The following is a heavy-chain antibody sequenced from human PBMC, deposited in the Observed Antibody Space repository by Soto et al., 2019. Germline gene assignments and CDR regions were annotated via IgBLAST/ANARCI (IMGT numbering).Heavy chain of an antibody. D-gene: IGHD2-8*01. J-gene: IGHJ6*02. CDR3: AKDSPYCNNGVCLYGMDV. V-gene: IGHV3-30*18. CDR1: GFTFSSYG. CDR2: ISYDGSNK. Sequence: GGSLRLSCAASGFTFSSYGMHWVRQAPGKGLEWVAAISYDGSNKYYADSVKGRFTISRDNSKNTLYLQMNSLRAEDTAVYYCAKDSPYCNNGVCLYGMDVWGQGTTVTVSS.